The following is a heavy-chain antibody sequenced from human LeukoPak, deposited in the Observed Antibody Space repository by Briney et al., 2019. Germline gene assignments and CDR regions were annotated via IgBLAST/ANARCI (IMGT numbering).Heavy chain of an antibody. V-gene: IGHV3-66*01. D-gene: IGHD3-10*01. CDR2: IYSGDNT. CDR1: GFTVSSNY. J-gene: IGHJ4*02. CDR3: AKEWDYYYGSGSYYPDY. Sequence: PGGSLRLSCAASGFTVSSNYMSWVRQAPGKGLEWVSVIYSGDNTYYADSVKGRFTITRDNSNNTLYLQMNSLRAEDTAVYYCAKEWDYYYGSGSYYPDYWGQGTLVTVSS.